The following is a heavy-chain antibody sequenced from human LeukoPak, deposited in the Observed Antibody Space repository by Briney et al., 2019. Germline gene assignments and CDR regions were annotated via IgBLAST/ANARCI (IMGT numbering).Heavy chain of an antibody. CDR3: ARVGVLRYFDP. CDR2: IYYSGST. J-gene: IGHJ5*02. CDR1: GGSISSYY. V-gene: IGHV4-59*01. Sequence: SETLSLTCTVSGGSISSYYWSWIRQPPGKGLEWIGYIYYSGSTNYNPSLKSRVTISVDTSENQFSLKLSSVTAADTAVYYCARVGVLRYFDPWGQGTLVTVSS. D-gene: IGHD3-9*01.